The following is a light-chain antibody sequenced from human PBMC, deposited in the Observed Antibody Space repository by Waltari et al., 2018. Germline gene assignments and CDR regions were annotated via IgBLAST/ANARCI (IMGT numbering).Light chain of an antibody. CDR2: EVS. CDR1: TSDVGTYKF. J-gene: IGLJ1*01. CDR3: CSYAGSGTYV. V-gene: IGLV2-23*02. Sequence: QAALTQPASVSGSPGQSLTISCSSTTSDVGTYKFVFWYQKHPGKAPKLMIHEVSQRPSGVSDRFSGSRSGNTASLTISGLQAEDEADYYCCSYAGSGTYVFGGGTKVTVL.